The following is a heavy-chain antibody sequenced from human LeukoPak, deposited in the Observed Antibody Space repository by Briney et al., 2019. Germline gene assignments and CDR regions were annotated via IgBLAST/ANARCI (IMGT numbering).Heavy chain of an antibody. CDR3: AKRPSDYGDFVSYFDY. V-gene: IGHV3-30*18. CDR1: GFSFISYG. Sequence: GGSLRLSCAASGFSFISYGMHWVRQAPGKGLEWVGVISDDGRRKDYADSVKGRFTISRDNSKDTLYLQMNSLRAEDTAVYYCAKRPSDYGDFVSYFDYWGQGTLVTVSS. D-gene: IGHD4-17*01. CDR2: ISDDGRRK. J-gene: IGHJ4*02.